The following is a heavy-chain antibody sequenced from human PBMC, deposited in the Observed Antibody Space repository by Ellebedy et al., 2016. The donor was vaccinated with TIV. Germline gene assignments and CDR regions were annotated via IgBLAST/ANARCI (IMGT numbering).Heavy chain of an antibody. CDR1: GFTFRSNA. D-gene: IGHD3-22*01. CDR3: AKGWAGNYNGNSGPRYMDV. CDR2: ISYDANNK. Sequence: PGGSLRLSCVASGFTFRSNAMSWVRQAPGKGLEWVALISYDANNKYYADSVKGRFTISRDNSKNTLYLQMNSLRAEDTAVYYCAKGWAGNYNGNSGPRYMDVWGQGTTVTVSS. J-gene: IGHJ6*02. V-gene: IGHV3-30*18.